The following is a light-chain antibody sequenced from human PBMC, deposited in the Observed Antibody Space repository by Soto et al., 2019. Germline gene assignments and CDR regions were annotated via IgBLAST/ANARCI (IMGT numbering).Light chain of an antibody. CDR1: SSDVAAYDF. Sequence: QSVLTQPPSASGSPGQSVTISCTGTSSDVAAYDFVSWYQQHPGKAPKLMIYEVSKRPSGVPDRLSGSKSGDTASLTVSGLQADDEADYYCSSYAGSNNFVFGTGTKVTVL. V-gene: IGLV2-8*01. CDR3: SSYAGSNNFV. J-gene: IGLJ1*01. CDR2: EVS.